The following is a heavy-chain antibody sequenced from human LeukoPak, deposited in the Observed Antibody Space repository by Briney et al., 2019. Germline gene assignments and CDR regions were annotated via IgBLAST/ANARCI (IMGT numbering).Heavy chain of an antibody. CDR3: ARTSSGWFHYFDY. D-gene: IGHD6-19*01. V-gene: IGHV4-59*01. CDR1: GGSISSYY. Sequence: SEALSLTCTVSGGSISSYYWSWIRQPPGKGLEWIGYIYYSGSTNYNPSLKSRVTISVDTSKNQFSLKLSSVTAADTAVYYCARTSSGWFHYFDYWGQGTLVTVSS. J-gene: IGHJ4*02. CDR2: IYYSGST.